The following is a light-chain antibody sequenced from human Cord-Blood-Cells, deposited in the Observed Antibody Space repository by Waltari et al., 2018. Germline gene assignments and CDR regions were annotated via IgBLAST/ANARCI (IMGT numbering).Light chain of an antibody. CDR3: HQYDNLPLP. V-gene: IGKV1-33*01. CDR2: DAS. Sequence: DCPMTESPSSLSASVGDRVTITCQANQDISNYLNWYQQKPGKAPKPLIYDASNLETGVPSRFSGSGSGTDVTFTISSLQSEDIATYYCHQYDNLPLPFGQGTRLEIK. J-gene: IGKJ5*01. CDR1: QDISNY.